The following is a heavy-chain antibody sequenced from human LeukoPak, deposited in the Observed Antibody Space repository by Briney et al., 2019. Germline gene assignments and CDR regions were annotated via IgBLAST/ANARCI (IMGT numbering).Heavy chain of an antibody. J-gene: IGHJ4*02. D-gene: IGHD6-19*01. CDR1: GGSISSGSYY. CDR2: IYTSGST. V-gene: IGHV4-61*02. CDR3: ARVEQWPSARYFDY. Sequence: SETLSLTCTVSGGSISSGSYYWSWIRQPAGKGLEWIGRIYTSGSTDYNPSLKSRVTISVDTSKNQFSLTLSSVTAADTAVYYCARVEQWPSARYFDYWGQGTLVTVSS.